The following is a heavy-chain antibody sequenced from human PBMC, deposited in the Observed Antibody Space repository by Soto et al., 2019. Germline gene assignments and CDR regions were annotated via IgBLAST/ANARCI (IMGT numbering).Heavy chain of an antibody. V-gene: IGHV1-69*01. J-gene: IGHJ5*02. CDR1: GGTFSSYA. D-gene: IGHD3-22*01. Sequence: QVQLVQSGAEVQKPGSSVKVSCKASGGTFSSYAISWVRQAPGQGLEWMGGIIPIFGTANYAQKFQGRVTITADESTSTAYMELSSLRSEDTAVYYCATDPPAYYDSSGFFDPWGQGTLVTVSS. CDR2: IIPIFGTA. CDR3: ATDPPAYYDSSGFFDP.